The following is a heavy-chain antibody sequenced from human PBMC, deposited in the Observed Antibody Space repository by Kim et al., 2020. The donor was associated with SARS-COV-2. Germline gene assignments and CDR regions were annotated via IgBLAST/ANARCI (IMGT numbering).Heavy chain of an antibody. CDR3: AKDIYGNYYYGMDV. Sequence: GWSLRLSCAASGFTFDDYAMHWVRQGPGKGLEWVSGISWNSGRIGYADFVKGRFTISRDNAKNSLYLQMNSLRAEDTALYYCAKDIYGNYYYGMDVWGQGTTVTVSS. CDR1: GFTFDDYA. J-gene: IGHJ6*02. CDR2: ISWNSGRI. D-gene: IGHD3-10*01. V-gene: IGHV3-9*01.